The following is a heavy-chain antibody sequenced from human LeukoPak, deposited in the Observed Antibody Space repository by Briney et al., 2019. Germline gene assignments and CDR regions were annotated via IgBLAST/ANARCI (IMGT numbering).Heavy chain of an antibody. J-gene: IGHJ4*02. D-gene: IGHD5-24*01. Sequence: GGSLRLSCAASGFTFSKYWMLWVRQAPGKGLESVSRINTDGTVTTYADSVKGRFTVSRDNAKNTLYLQMNSLRAEDTAVYYCVKDGGYNLDSWGQGTLVTVSS. CDR3: VKDGGYNLDS. CDR2: INTDGTVT. CDR1: GFTFSKYW. V-gene: IGHV3-74*01.